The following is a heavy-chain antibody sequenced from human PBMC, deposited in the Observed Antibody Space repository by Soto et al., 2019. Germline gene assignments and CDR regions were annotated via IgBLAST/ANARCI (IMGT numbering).Heavy chain of an antibody. CDR1: GFTFSSYG. CDR2: IWYDGSNK. V-gene: IGHV3-33*01. D-gene: IGHD5-18*01. Sequence: QVQLVESGGGVVQPGRSLRLSCAASGFTFSSYGMHWVRQAPGKGLEWVAVIWYDGSNKYYADSVKGRFTISRDNSKNTLYVQMNSLRAEDTAVYYCAGGDTANGPWGQGNLVTVSS. J-gene: IGHJ5*02. CDR3: AGGDTANGP.